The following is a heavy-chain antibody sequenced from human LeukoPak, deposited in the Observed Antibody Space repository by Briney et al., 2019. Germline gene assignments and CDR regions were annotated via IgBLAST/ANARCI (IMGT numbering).Heavy chain of an antibody. CDR1: GGTFSSYA. CDR3: ARDGIAARPNVYYFDY. CDR2: IIPILGTA. J-gene: IGHJ4*02. D-gene: IGHD6-6*01. Sequence: ASVKVSCKASGGTFSSYAISWVRQAPGQGLEWMGGIIPILGTANYAQKFQGRVTITADESTSTAYMELSSLRSEDTAVYYCARDGIAARPNVYYFDYWGQGTLVTVSS. V-gene: IGHV1-69*01.